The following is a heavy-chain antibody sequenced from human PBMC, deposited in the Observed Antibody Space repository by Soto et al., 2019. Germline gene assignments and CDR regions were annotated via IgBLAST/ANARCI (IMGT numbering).Heavy chain of an antibody. CDR1: GYTFNGYA. CDR3: ARVLQWSPPDY. V-gene: IGHV1-18*01. D-gene: IGHD6-19*01. J-gene: IGHJ4*02. Sequence: QVQLVQSGAEVKKPGASVNISCKASGYTFNGYAISWVRQAPGQGLEWMGWISSYNGYTSYAQNFQGRVTMTTDTSTNTAYMEMRSLRSDDTAAYYCARVLQWSPPDYWGQGSLVTVSS. CDR2: ISSYNGYT.